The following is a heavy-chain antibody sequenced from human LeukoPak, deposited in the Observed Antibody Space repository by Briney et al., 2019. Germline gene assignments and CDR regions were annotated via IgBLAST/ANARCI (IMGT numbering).Heavy chain of an antibody. CDR1: GYTFTSYG. CDR3: ARGVSQRWLQFHSAYYFDY. J-gene: IGHJ4*02. Sequence: ASVKVSCKASGYTFTSYGISWVRQAPGQGLERMGWISAYNGNTNYAQKLQGRVTMTTDTSTSTAYMKLRSLRSDDTAVYYCARGVSQRWLQFHSAYYFDYWGQGTLVTVSS. CDR2: ISAYNGNT. V-gene: IGHV1-18*01. D-gene: IGHD5-24*01.